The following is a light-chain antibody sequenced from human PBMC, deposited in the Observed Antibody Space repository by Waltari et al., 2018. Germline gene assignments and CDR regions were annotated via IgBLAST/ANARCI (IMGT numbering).Light chain of an antibody. CDR3: QQYHQRPPWT. V-gene: IGKV3-15*01. Sequence: ETVLTQSPGILSVSPGERATLSCRATQSVTTNLAWNQQKPGLVPRLLIYDVSTRAPGVPARFSGSGSGTEFTLTISSLQSEDFAVYYCQQYHQRPPWTFGPGTKVEMK. CDR1: QSVTTN. CDR2: DVS. J-gene: IGKJ1*01.